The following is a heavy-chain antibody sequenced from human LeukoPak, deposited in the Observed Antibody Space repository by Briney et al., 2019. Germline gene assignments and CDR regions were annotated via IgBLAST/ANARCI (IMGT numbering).Heavy chain of an antibody. J-gene: IGHJ4*02. V-gene: IGHV4-59*11. Sequence: PSETLSLTRTVSGGSISSHYWSWIRQPPGKGLEWIGYIYYSGSTNYNPSLKSRVTISVDTSKNQFSLKLSSVTAADTAVYYCARGRWNYGYWGQGTLVTVSS. D-gene: IGHD1-7*01. CDR3: ARGRWNYGY. CDR1: GGSISSHY. CDR2: IYYSGST.